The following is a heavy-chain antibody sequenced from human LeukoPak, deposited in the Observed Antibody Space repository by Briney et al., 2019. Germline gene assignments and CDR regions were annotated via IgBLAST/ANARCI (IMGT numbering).Heavy chain of an antibody. CDR3: ARAVVVTAIPYNWFDP. Sequence: PSETLSLTCSVSGGSINSHYWSWIRQPPGKRLEWIGEINHSGSTNYNPSLKSRVTISVDTSKNQFSLKLSSVTAADTAVYYCARAVVVTAIPYNWFDPWGQGTLVTVSS. V-gene: IGHV4-34*01. D-gene: IGHD2-21*02. CDR2: INHSGST. CDR1: GGSINSHY. J-gene: IGHJ5*02.